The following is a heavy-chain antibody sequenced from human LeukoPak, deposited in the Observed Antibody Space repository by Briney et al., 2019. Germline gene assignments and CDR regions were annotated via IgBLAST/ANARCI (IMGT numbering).Heavy chain of an antibody. CDR2: INPTSGDT. Sequence: ASVKVSCKASGYTFTGHYMHWVRPAPGQGLEWMGWINPTSGDTYSAQKFQGRVTMTTDTSISTAYMELSRLRSDDTAVYYCARLITDDAFDIWGQGTMVTVSS. J-gene: IGHJ3*02. D-gene: IGHD1-14*01. CDR1: GYTFTGHY. V-gene: IGHV1-2*02. CDR3: ARLITDDAFDI.